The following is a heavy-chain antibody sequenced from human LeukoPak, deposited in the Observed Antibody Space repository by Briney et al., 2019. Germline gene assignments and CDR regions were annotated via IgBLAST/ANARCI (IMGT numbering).Heavy chain of an antibody. CDR3: ARAEYTTGTTGFDY. D-gene: IGHD1-1*01. CDR2: MNPNSGNT. V-gene: IGHV1-8*01. Sequence: GASVKVSCKASGYTFTSYDINWVRQATGQGLEWMGWMNPNSGNTGYAQKFQGRVTMTRNTSISTAYMELSSLRSEDTAVYYCARAEYTTGTTGFDYWGQGTLVTVSS. CDR1: GYTFTSYD. J-gene: IGHJ4*02.